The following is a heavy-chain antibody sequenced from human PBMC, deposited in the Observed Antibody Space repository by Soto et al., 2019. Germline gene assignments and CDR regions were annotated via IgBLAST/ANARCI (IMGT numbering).Heavy chain of an antibody. CDR1: GFTFSSYG. V-gene: IGHV3-33*01. J-gene: IGHJ4*02. Sequence: GGSLRLSCAASGFTFSSYGMHWVRQAPGKGLEWVAVIWYDGSNKYYADSVKGRFTISRDNSKNTLYLQMNSLRAEDTAVYYCARDSKITRYCSSTSCYASPGGFDWGQGTLVTVSS. CDR3: ARDSKITRYCSSTSCYASPGGFD. D-gene: IGHD2-2*01. CDR2: IWYDGSNK.